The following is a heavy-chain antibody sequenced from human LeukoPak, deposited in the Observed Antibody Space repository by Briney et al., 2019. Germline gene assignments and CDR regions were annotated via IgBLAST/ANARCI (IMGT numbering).Heavy chain of an antibody. J-gene: IGHJ4*02. CDR1: GGSFSGYY. V-gene: IGHV4-34*01. CDR2: INHSGST. CDR3: AREGLLLYFDY. Sequence: SETLSLTCAVYGGSFSGYYWSWIRQPPGKGLEWIGEINHSGSTNYNPSLKSRVTISVDTSKNQFSLKLSSVTAADTAVYYCAREGLLLYFDYWGQGTLVTVSS.